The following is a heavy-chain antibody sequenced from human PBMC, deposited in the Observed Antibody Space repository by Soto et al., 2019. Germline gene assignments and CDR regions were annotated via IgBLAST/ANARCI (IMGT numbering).Heavy chain of an antibody. CDR3: ARGIAVAGRVS. Sequence: PSETLSLTCAVYGGSFSGYYWSWIRQPPGKGLEWIGEINHSGSTNYNPSLKSRVTISVDTSKNQFSLKLSSVTAADTAVYYCARGIAVAGRVSWGQGTLVTVS. CDR2: INHSGST. CDR1: GGSFSGYY. V-gene: IGHV4-34*01. J-gene: IGHJ4*02. D-gene: IGHD6-19*01.